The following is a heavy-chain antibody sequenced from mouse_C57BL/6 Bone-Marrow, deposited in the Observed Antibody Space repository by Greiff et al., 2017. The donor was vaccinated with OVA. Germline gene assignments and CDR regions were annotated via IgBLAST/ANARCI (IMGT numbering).Heavy chain of an antibody. J-gene: IGHJ2*01. V-gene: IGHV14-4*01. CDR3: TTTVVARDFDY. CDR1: GFNIKDDY. CDR2: IDPENGDT. D-gene: IGHD1-1*01. Sequence: EVQLQQSGAELVRPGASVKLSCTASGFNIKDDYMHWVKQRPEQGLEWIGWIDPENGDTEYASKFQGKATISADTSSNTAYLQLSSLTSEDTAVYYCTTTVVARDFDYWGKGTTLTVSS.